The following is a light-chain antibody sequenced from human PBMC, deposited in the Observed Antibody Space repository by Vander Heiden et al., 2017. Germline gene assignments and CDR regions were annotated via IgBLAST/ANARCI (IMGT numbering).Light chain of an antibody. Sequence: DVVMTQSPPSLPVTLGQAAAIYCRSSQSLVNSDGNTYLSWFQQRPGQSPRRLIYRVSNRDSGVPDRISGSGSGTDFTLKISRVEAEDVGVYFCMQGSHWPLTFGGGTRVEIK. CDR3: MQGSHWPLT. V-gene: IGKV2-30*01. CDR2: RVS. CDR1: QSLVNSDGNTY. J-gene: IGKJ4*01.